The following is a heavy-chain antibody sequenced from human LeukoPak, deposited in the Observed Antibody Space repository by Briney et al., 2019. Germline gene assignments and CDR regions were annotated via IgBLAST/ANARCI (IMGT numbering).Heavy chain of an antibody. D-gene: IGHD3-22*01. Sequence: ASVKVSCKASGGTFSSYAISWVRQAPGQGLEWMGGIIPIFGTSNYAQKFQGRVTITTDESTSTAYMELSSLRSEDTAVYYCARDPLHYDSSRYSWSNWFDPWGQGTLVTVSS. CDR2: IIPIFGTS. CDR1: GGTFSSYA. J-gene: IGHJ5*02. CDR3: ARDPLHYDSSRYSWSNWFDP. V-gene: IGHV1-69*05.